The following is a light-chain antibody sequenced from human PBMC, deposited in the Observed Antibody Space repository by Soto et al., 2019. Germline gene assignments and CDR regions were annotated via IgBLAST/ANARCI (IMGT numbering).Light chain of an antibody. CDR1: QSFDSY. V-gene: IGKV1-39*01. Sequence: DIQMTQSPSSLSASVGDRVTMTCRASQSFDSYVNWYQQKPGKAPKLLIYGASSWQGGVPSRFSGSGSGTDFTLTISSLQPEDSATYYCQQSYSSPYTFGQGTKLEIK. J-gene: IGKJ2*01. CDR2: GAS. CDR3: QQSYSSPYT.